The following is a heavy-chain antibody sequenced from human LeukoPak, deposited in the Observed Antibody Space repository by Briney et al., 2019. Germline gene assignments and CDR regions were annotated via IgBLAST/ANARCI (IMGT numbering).Heavy chain of an antibody. D-gene: IGHD2-21*02. CDR1: GFSFSSYT. J-gene: IGHJ4*02. CDR3: ARDGRCGGDCYAS. V-gene: IGHV3-21*01. CDR2: ISSSSTYI. Sequence: PGGSLRLSCTASGFSFSSYTMNWVRQAPGKGLEWVSIISSSSTYIYYADSVKGRFTISRDNAKNALYLQMNSLRVEDTAVYYCARDGRCGGDCYASWGQGTLVTVSS.